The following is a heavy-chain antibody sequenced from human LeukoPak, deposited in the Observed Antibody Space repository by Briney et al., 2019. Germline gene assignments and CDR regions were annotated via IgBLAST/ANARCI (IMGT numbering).Heavy chain of an antibody. D-gene: IGHD3-22*01. CDR2: IYYSGST. V-gene: IGHV4-59*01. Sequence: KPSETLSLTCPVSGGSISSYYWSWIRQPPGKGLEWIGYIYYSGSTNYNPSLKSRVTISVDTSKNQFSLKLSSVTAADTAVYYCARDDSSGYYHDYWGQGTLVTVSS. J-gene: IGHJ4*02. CDR3: ARDDSSGYYHDY. CDR1: GGSISSYY.